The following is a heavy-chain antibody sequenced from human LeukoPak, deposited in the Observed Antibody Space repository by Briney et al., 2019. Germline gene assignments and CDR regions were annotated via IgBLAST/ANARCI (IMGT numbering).Heavy chain of an antibody. V-gene: IGHV3-21*06. CDR2: MSRGSRYI. Sequence: GGSLRLSCTASGFSFSTYAMTWVRQAPGKGLEWIASMSRGSRYIYYADSVRGRFTISRDNTKNSLYLLMNNLSAEDTAIYCARDRRTGATRVFVVQWGQGTPVTVSS. CDR1: GFSFSTYA. CDR3: ARDRRTGATRVFVVQ. J-gene: IGHJ4*02. D-gene: IGHD2-15*01.